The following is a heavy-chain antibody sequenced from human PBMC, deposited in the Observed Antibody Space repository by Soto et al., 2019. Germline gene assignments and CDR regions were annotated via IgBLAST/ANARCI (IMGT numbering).Heavy chain of an antibody. CDR3: ARQDGSGSHFDY. CDR1: GGSISSSSYY. CDR2: IYYSGST. Sequence: QLQLQESGPGLVKPSETLSLTCTVSGGSISSSSYYWGWIRQPPGKGLEWIGSIYYSGSTYYNPSLKSRVTISVDTSNNQFSLKLSSVTAADTAVYYCARQDGSGSHFDYWGQGTLVTVSS. D-gene: IGHD3-10*01. J-gene: IGHJ4*02. V-gene: IGHV4-39*01.